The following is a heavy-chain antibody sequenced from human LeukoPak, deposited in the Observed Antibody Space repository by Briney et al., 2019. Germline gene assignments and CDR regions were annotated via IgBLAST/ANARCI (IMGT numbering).Heavy chain of an antibody. D-gene: IGHD2-15*01. V-gene: IGHV3-21*01. CDR1: GFTFSSYS. CDR2: ISGSSSYI. J-gene: IGHJ6*04. CDR3: ARLEGYCSGGSCYYYYGMDV. Sequence: GGSLRLSCAASGFTFSSYSIIWVRQAPGKGLEWVSSISGSSSYIYYADSVKGRFTISRDNAKNSLYLQMNSLRAEDTAVYYCARLEGYCSGGSCYYYYGMDVWGKGTTVTVSS.